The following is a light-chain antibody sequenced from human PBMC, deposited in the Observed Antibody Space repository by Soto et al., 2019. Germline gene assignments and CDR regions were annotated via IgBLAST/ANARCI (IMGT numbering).Light chain of an antibody. CDR1: QSISTW. CDR3: QQYNSYSWA. Sequence: DIQMTQSPSTLSASVGDRVTITCRASQSISTWLAWYQHRAGKAPKLLIYKASNLESGVPSRFSGSGSGTDFTITISSLQPDDFATYYCQQYNSYSWAFGQGTKVEIK. J-gene: IGKJ1*01. V-gene: IGKV1-5*03. CDR2: KAS.